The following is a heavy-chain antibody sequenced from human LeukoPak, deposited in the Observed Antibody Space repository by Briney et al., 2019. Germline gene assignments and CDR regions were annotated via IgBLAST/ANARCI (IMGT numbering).Heavy chain of an antibody. CDR2: ISGSGGST. CDR3: AKRQLPTSCDGDYYYYYGMDV. CDR1: GFTFSSYA. D-gene: IGHD4-17*01. Sequence: GGSLRLSCAASGFTFSSYAMSWVRQAPGKGLEWFSAISGSGGSTYYADSVKGRFTISRDNSKNTLYLQMNSLRAEDTAVYYCAKRQLPTSCDGDYYYYYGMDVWGQGTTVTVSS. V-gene: IGHV3-23*01. J-gene: IGHJ6*02.